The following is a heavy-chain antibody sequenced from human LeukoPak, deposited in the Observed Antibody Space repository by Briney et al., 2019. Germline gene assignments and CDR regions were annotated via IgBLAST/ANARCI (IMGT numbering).Heavy chain of an antibody. D-gene: IGHD1-26*01. V-gene: IGHV1-69*05. CDR1: GGTFSSYA. J-gene: IGHJ4*02. Sequence: VASVKVSCKASGGTFSSYAISWVRQAPGQGLECMGGIIPIFGTANYAQKFQGRVTITTDESTSTAYMELSSLRSEDTAVYYCATESTAGVDSGSYFDWGKGTLDTVSS. CDR3: ATESTAGVDSGSYFD. CDR2: IIPIFGTA.